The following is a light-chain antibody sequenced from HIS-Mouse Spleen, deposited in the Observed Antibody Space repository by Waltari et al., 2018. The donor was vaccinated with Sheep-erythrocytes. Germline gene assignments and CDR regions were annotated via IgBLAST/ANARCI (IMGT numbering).Light chain of an antibody. CDR3: SSYAGSNNWV. J-gene: IGLJ3*02. Sequence: QSALTQPPSASGSPGQSVTISCTGTSSDVGGYNYVSWYQQPPGKAPKLMIHEVSKRPSGVPDRCSGSKSGNTASLTVSGLQAEDEADYYCSSYAGSNNWVFGGGTKLTVL. CDR1: SSDVGGYNY. V-gene: IGLV2-8*01. CDR2: EVS.